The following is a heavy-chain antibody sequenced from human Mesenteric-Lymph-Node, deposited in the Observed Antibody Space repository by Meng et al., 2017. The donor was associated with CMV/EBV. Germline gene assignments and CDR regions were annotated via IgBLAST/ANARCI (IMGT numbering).Heavy chain of an antibody. CDR2: IGSSGSTI. Sequence: GESLKISCAASGFTFSSYEMNWVRQAPGKGLEWVSYIGSSGSTIYYADSVKGRFTISRDNAKNSLYLQMNSLRAEDTAVYYCARSQGYDFWSGYSIHWFDPWGQGTLVTVSS. CDR1: GFTFSSYE. V-gene: IGHV3-48*03. CDR3: ARSQGYDFWSGYSIHWFDP. J-gene: IGHJ5*02. D-gene: IGHD3-3*01.